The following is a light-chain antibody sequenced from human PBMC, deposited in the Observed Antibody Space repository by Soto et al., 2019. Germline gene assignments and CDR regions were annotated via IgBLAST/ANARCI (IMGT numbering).Light chain of an antibody. J-gene: IGLJ3*02. V-gene: IGLV1-44*01. CDR3: ASWHDSLSGGV. CDR1: NSNIGTYA. CDR2: TDY. Sequence: QSVLTQPPSASGTPGQRVIISCSGSNSNIGTYAVNWHQQLPGTAPKLLIYTDYQRPSGVPDRFSGSKSGTSASLAISGLQSEDEADYYCASWHDSLSGGVFGGGTKLTVL.